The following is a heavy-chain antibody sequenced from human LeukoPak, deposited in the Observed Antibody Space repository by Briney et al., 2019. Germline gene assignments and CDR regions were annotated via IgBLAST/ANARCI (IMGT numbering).Heavy chain of an antibody. V-gene: IGHV1-2*06. Sequence: ASVKASCKASGYTFTGYYMHWVRQAPGQGLEWMGRINPNSGGTNYAQKFQGRVTMTRDTSISTAYMELSRLRSDDTAVYYCARAGGQAGDPYYFDYWGQGTLVTVSS. D-gene: IGHD7-27*01. CDR2: INPNSGGT. CDR1: GYTFTGYY. J-gene: IGHJ4*02. CDR3: ARAGGQAGDPYYFDY.